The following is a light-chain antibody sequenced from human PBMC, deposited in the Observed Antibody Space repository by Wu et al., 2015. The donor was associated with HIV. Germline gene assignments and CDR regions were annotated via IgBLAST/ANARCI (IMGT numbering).Light chain of an antibody. J-gene: IGKJ2*01. CDR2: DAS. CDR1: QGISSA. CDR3: QQFNSYRYT. Sequence: AIQLTQSPSSLSASVGDRVTITCRASQGISSALAWYQQKPGKAPKLLIYDASSLESGVPSRFSGSGSGTDFTLTISSLQPEDFATYYCQQFNSYRYTFGPRGPKLEDQT. V-gene: IGKV1-13*02.